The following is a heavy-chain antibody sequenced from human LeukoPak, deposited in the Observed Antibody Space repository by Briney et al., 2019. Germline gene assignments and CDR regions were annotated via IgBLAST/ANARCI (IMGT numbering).Heavy chain of an antibody. CDR1: GYTFTGYY. Sequence: GASVKVSCKASGYTFTGYYMHWVRQAPGQGLEWMGWINPNSGGTNYAQKFQGRVTMTRDTSISTAYMDLSRLRSDDTAVYYCATGGSSGSHYSGYWGQGTLVTVSS. CDR2: INPNSGGT. J-gene: IGHJ4*02. V-gene: IGHV1-2*02. CDR3: ATGGSSGSHYSGY. D-gene: IGHD3-10*01.